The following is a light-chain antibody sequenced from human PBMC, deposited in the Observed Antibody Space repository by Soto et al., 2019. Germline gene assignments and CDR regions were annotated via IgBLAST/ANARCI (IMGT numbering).Light chain of an antibody. CDR1: SSDVGGYDF. V-gene: IGLV2-11*01. CDR3: CSHAGSYNLGV. Sequence: QSALTQPRSVSGSPGQAVTISCTGTSSDVGGYDFVSWYQQHPGKAPKLTIYDVTKRPSWVPDRFSGAKSGNSDSLTISGLRAEDEADYYCCSHAGSYNLGVFVGGTTLPVL. J-gene: IGLJ3*02. CDR2: DVT.